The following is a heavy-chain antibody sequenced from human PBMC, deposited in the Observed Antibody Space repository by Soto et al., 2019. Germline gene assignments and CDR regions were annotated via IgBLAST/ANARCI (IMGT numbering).Heavy chain of an antibody. CDR1: GFTFSSYG. D-gene: IGHD2-2*01. CDR3: ARDRCSSTSCYPNYYYYGMDV. V-gene: IGHV3-33*01. CDR2: IWYDGSNK. J-gene: IGHJ6*02. Sequence: QVQLVESGGGVVQPGRSLRLSCAASGFTFSSYGMHWVRQAPGKGLEWVAVIWYDGSNKYYADSVKGRFTISRDNSKNTLYLQMNSLRAEDTAVYYCARDRCSSTSCYPNYYYYGMDVWGQGTTVTVSS.